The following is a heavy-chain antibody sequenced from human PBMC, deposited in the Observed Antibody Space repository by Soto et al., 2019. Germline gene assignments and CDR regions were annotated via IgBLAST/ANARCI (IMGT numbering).Heavy chain of an antibody. D-gene: IGHD2-15*01. V-gene: IGHV3-23*01. CDR3: ARITPKSVYSGYDFLFVVVVVAATLVLSRGNLKCYYYGMDV. CDR2: ISGSGGST. CDR1: GFTFSSYA. J-gene: IGHJ6*02. Sequence: GGSLRLSCAASGFTFSSYAMSWVRQAPGKGLEWVSAISGSGGSTYYADSVKGRFTISRDNSKNTLYLQMNSLRAEDTAVYYCARITPKSVYSGYDFLFVVVVVAATLVLSRGNLKCYYYGMDVWGQGTTVTVSS.